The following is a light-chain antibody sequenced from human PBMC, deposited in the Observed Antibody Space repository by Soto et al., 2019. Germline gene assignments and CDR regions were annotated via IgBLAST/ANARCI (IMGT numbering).Light chain of an antibody. Sequence: QSVLTQPASVSGSPGQSITLSCTGTSSDVGAYNSVSWYQQHPGKAPKLIIYDVSTRPSGVSNRFSGSKSGNTASLTISGLQAEDEADYYCSSSTPSTPRVFGTGTKLTVL. V-gene: IGLV2-14*03. CDR2: DVS. CDR1: SSDVGAYNS. J-gene: IGLJ1*01. CDR3: SSSTPSTPRV.